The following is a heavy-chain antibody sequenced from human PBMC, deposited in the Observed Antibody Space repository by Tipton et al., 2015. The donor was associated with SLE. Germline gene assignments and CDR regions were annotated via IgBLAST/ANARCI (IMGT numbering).Heavy chain of an antibody. CDR3: AIRFLEWLPRSYYYGMDV. CDR1: GDSIRNKNW. J-gene: IGHJ6*02. Sequence: GLVKPSGTLSLTCVVSGDSIRNKNWWSWVRQPPGKGLEWIGTIYHRGELYHSGTTNYNPSLKSRVTLSVDKSNNQLSLKLSSVTAADTAVYYCAIRFLEWLPRSYYYGMDVWGQGTTVTVSS. D-gene: IGHD3-3*01. CDR2: IYHRGELYHSGTT. V-gene: IGHV4-38-2*01.